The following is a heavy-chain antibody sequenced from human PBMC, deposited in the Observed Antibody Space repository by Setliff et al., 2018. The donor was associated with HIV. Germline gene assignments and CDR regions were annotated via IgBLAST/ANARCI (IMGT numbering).Heavy chain of an antibody. Sequence: PSETLSLTCSVFGGSMNSHYWSWIRQPAGKGLEWIGHIHTSGSTKYNPSLKSRVTISADTSKNQFSLNLSSVTAAETAVYYCARVGYHGSGRYSFDYWGQGTLVTVSS. CDR1: GGSMNSHY. CDR2: IHTSGST. V-gene: IGHV4-4*07. D-gene: IGHD3-10*01. CDR3: ARVGYHGSGRYSFDY. J-gene: IGHJ4*02.